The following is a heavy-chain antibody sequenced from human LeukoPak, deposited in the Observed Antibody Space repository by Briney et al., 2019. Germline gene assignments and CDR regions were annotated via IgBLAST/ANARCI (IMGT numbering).Heavy chain of an antibody. CDR1: GFTFSSYW. J-gene: IGHJ4*02. CDR3: VPGGKQFARYITPKYYFDY. D-gene: IGHD4-23*01. CDR2: INSDGSST. V-gene: IGHV3-74*01. Sequence: GGSLRLSCAASGFTFSSYWMHWVRQAPGKGLLWVSRINSDGSSTIYADSVKGRFTISRDNAKNTLYLQMNSLRAEDTAVYYCVPGGKQFARYITPKYYFDYWGRGTLVTVSS.